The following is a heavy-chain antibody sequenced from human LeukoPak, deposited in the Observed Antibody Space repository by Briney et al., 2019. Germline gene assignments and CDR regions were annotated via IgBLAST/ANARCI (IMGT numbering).Heavy chain of an antibody. Sequence: PSETLSLTCTVSSGSISYFYWNWLRQPPGQGLEWIGYIHYTGSTNYNPSLKSRVTISVDTSKNQFSLKLSSVTAADTAVYYCATYTNRLHYWGQGTLVTVSS. J-gene: IGHJ4*02. D-gene: IGHD2-8*01. V-gene: IGHV4-59*01. CDR2: IHYTGST. CDR3: ATYTNRLHY. CDR1: SGSISYFY.